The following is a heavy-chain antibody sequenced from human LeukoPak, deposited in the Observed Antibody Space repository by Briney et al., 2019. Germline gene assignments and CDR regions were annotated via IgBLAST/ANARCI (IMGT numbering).Heavy chain of an antibody. CDR2: ISSSSSYT. V-gene: IGHV3-11*06. Sequence: GGSLRLSCAASRFTFSDYYMSWIRQAPGKGLEWLSYISSSSSYTNYADSVKGRFTISRDNAKNSLYLQMNSLRADDTAVYYCARCSGGSCYRSDDYWGQGTLVTVSS. J-gene: IGHJ4*02. D-gene: IGHD2-15*01. CDR3: ARCSGGSCYRSDDY. CDR1: RFTFSDYY.